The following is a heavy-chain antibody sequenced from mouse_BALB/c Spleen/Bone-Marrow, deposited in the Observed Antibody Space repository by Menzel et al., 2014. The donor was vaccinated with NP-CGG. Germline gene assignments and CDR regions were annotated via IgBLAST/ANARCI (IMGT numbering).Heavy chain of an antibody. CDR3: TRPRYPFYVMDS. Sequence: EVQRVESGGGLVQPGGSLKLSCAVSGFTFRSNTMSWVRQTPEKRLEWVAYITDDGGSTYYPDIVKGRFTISRDNAKNALCLQMSSLKSEDTGVYCCTRPRYPFYVMDSWGQGTSVTVSS. D-gene: IGHD2-14*01. V-gene: IGHV5-12-2*01. CDR2: ITDDGGST. J-gene: IGHJ4*01. CDR1: GFTFRSNT.